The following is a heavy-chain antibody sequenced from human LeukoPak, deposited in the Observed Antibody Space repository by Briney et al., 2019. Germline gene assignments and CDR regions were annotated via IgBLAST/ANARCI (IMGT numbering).Heavy chain of an antibody. V-gene: IGHV4-30-4*01. Sequence: SQTLSLTCTVSGGSISSGDYYWSWIRQPPGKGLEWIGYIYYSGSTYYNPSLKSRVTISVDTSKNQFSLKLSSVTAADTAVYYCQEEGYSSGYYVSLWGQGTLVTVSS. D-gene: IGHD3-22*01. CDR1: GGSISSGDYY. CDR2: IYYSGST. J-gene: IGHJ4*02. CDR3: QEEGYSSGYYVSL.